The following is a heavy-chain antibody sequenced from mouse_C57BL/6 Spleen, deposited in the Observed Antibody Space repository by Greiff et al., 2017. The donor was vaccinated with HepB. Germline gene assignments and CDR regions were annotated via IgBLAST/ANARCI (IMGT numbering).Heavy chain of an antibody. J-gene: IGHJ4*01. Sequence: EVKLMESGPGLVKPSQSLSLTCSVTGYSITSGYYWNWIRQFPGNKLEWMGYISYDGSNNYNPSLKNRISITRDTSKNQFFLKLNSVTTEDTATYYCARGDDYGAMDYWGQGTSVTVSS. CDR1: GYSITSGYY. CDR2: ISYDGSN. V-gene: IGHV3-6*01. CDR3: ARGDDYGAMDY.